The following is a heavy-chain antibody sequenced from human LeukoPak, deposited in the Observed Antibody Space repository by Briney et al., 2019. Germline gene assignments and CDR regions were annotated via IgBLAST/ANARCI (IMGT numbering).Heavy chain of an antibody. Sequence: SETLSLTCAVYGGSFSGYYWSWIRQPPGKGLDWFGEINHSGSTNYNPSLKSRVTISVDTSKNQFSLKLSSVTAADTAVYYCARGRSRDGYNYYFDYWGQGTLVTVSS. V-gene: IGHV4-34*01. J-gene: IGHJ4*02. D-gene: IGHD5-24*01. CDR1: GGSFSGYY. CDR2: INHSGST. CDR3: ARGRSRDGYNYYFDY.